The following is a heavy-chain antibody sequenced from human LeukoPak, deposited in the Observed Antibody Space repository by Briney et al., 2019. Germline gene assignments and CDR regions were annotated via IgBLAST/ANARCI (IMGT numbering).Heavy chain of an antibody. D-gene: IGHD3-16*02. V-gene: IGHV4-59*08. J-gene: IGHJ6*03. CDR1: GCSISTYY. Sequence: PSETLSLTCTVSGCSISTYYWSWIRQSPGKGLEWIGYIYVTGSTRYNPYLQSRVTISVDTSRNQFFLKMSSVTAADTAVYYCARHIGGGIEDMDVWGKGTKVTVSS. CDR3: ARHIGGGIEDMDV. CDR2: IYVTGST.